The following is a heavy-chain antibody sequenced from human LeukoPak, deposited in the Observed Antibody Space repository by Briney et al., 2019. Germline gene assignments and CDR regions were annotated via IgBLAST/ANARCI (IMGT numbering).Heavy chain of an antibody. V-gene: IGHV4-4*02. Sequence: SGTLSPTCAVSGGSISSSNWWSWVRQPPGKGLEWIGEIYHSGSTNYNPSLKSRVTISVDKSKNQFSLKLSSVTAADTAVYYCARASYCSGGSCYSTPFDYWGQGTLVTVSS. CDR3: ARASYCSGGSCYSTPFDY. CDR1: GGSISSSNW. CDR2: IYHSGST. D-gene: IGHD2-15*01. J-gene: IGHJ4*02.